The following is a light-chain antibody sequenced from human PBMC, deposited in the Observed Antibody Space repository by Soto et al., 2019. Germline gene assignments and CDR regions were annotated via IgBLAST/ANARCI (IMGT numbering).Light chain of an antibody. CDR1: QSITYW. CDR3: QQYHSFSFT. V-gene: IGKV1-5*01. Sequence: GARVTITCRASQSITYWLAWYQQKPGRAPKLLIYDVFNLQSGVPSRFSGSGSGTEFTLTISSLQPDDSATYYCQQYHSFSFTFGQGTKLEIK. J-gene: IGKJ2*01. CDR2: DVF.